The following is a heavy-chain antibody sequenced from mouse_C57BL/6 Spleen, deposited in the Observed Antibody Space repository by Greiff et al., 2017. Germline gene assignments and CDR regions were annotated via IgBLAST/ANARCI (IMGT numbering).Heavy chain of an antibody. Sequence: VQLQQSGPELVKPGASVKMSCKASGYTFTDYNMHWVKQSHGKSLEWIGYINPNNGGTSYNQKFKGKATLTVNKSSSTAYMELRSLTSEDSAVYDCARRPTAQDYAMDYWGQGTSVTVSS. CDR3: ARRPTAQDYAMDY. J-gene: IGHJ4*01. V-gene: IGHV1-22*01. CDR2: INPNNGGT. D-gene: IGHD3-2*02. CDR1: GYTFTDYN.